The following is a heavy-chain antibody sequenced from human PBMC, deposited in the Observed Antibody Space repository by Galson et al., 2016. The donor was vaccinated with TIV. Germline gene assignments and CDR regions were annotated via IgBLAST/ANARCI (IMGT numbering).Heavy chain of an antibody. D-gene: IGHD1-1*01. V-gene: IGHV3-23*01. CDR3: AKDDQGWVDIAGTDN. CDR1: GFSFSVYA. Sequence: SLRLSCAASGFSFSVYAMSWVRQAPGKGLEWVSSLTGSGAVTYYAESVKGRFTISRDNSKNTLHLQMSNLRPEDTAMYYCAKDDQGWVDIAGTDNWGRGTLVTVSS. J-gene: IGHJ4*02. CDR2: LTGSGAVT.